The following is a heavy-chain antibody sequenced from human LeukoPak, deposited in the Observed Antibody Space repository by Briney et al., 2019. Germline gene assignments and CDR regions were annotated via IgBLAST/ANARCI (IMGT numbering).Heavy chain of an antibody. J-gene: IGHJ4*02. CDR3: AGDTYYYDSSGYYFLDY. V-gene: IGHV1-69*04. CDR1: GGTFSSYA. Sequence: SVKVSFKASGGTFSSYAISWVRQAPGQGLEWMGRIIPILGIANYAQKFQGRVTITADKSTSTAYMELSSLRSEDTAVYYCAGDTYYYDSSGYYFLDYWGQGTLVTVSS. CDR2: IIPILGIA. D-gene: IGHD3-22*01.